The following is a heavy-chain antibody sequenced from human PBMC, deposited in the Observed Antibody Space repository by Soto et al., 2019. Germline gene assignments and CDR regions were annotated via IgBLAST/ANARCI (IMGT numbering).Heavy chain of an antibody. CDR1: GFTFSSYS. D-gene: IGHD2-8*01. V-gene: IGHV3-21*01. J-gene: IGHJ5*02. CDR3: ARDLRGWDCTPCSPGP. CDR2: ISSSSSYI. Sequence: GGSLRLSCAASGFTFSSYSMNWVRQAPGKGLEWVSSISSSSSYIYYADSVKGRFTISRDNAKNSLYLQMNSLRAEDTAVYYCARDLRGWDCTPCSPGPWGQGSLVTVSS.